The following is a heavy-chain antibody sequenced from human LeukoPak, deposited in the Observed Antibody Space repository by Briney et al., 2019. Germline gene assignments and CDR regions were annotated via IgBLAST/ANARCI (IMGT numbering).Heavy chain of an antibody. V-gene: IGHV4-39*01. Sequence: PSETLSLTCTVSGGSISSSSYYWGWIRQPPGKGLEWIGSIYYSGSTYYNPSLKSRATISVDTSKNQFSLKLSSVTAADTAVYYCARRGLYGSGSYYSDYWGQGTLVTVSS. CDR2: IYYSGST. CDR1: GGSISSSSYY. D-gene: IGHD3-10*01. CDR3: ARRGLYGSGSYYSDY. J-gene: IGHJ4*02.